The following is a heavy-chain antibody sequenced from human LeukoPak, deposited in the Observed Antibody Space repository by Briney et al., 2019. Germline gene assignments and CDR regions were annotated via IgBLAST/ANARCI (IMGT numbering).Heavy chain of an antibody. J-gene: IGHJ6*03. CDR1: GFTVSSNY. Sequence: GSLRLSCAASGFTVSSNYMSWVRQAPGKGLEWVSVIYSGGSTYYADSVKGRFTISRDNSKNTLYLQMNSLRAEDTAVYYCAREGEYSSSWYRNYYYMDVWGKGTTVTVSS. V-gene: IGHV3-53*01. CDR2: IYSGGST. D-gene: IGHD6-13*01. CDR3: AREGEYSSSWYRNYYYMDV.